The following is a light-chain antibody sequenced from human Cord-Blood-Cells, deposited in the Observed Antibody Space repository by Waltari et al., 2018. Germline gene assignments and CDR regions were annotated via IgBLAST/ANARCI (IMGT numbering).Light chain of an antibody. Sequence: QSALTQPASVSGSPGQSITISCTGTRSDVGGNNHVPWYQQHPGKAPKLMIYDVSKRPSGVSNRFSGSKSGNTASLTISGLQAEDEADYYCSSYTSSSFWVFGGGTKLTVL. CDR3: SSYTSSSFWV. CDR1: RSDVGGNNH. V-gene: IGLV2-14*01. CDR2: DVS. J-gene: IGLJ3*02.